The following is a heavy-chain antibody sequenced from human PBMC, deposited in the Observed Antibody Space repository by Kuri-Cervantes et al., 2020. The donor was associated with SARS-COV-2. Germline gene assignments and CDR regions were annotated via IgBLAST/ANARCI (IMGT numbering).Heavy chain of an antibody. Sequence: LRLSCTVSGGSISSGSYYWSWIRQPAGKGLEWIGYIYTSGSTNYNPSLKSRVTISVDTSKNQFSLKLSSVTAADTAVYYCARGLGGGYDLGIFNYWGQGTLVTVSS. CDR3: ARGLGGGYDLGIFNY. V-gene: IGHV4-61*09. J-gene: IGHJ4*02. CDR1: GGSISSGSYY. CDR2: IYTSGST. D-gene: IGHD5-12*01.